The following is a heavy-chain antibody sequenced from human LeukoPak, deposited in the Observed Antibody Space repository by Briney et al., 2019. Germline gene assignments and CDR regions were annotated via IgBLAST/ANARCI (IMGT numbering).Heavy chain of an antibody. J-gene: IGHJ5*02. CDR1: RFSISSGYY. CDR2: VYHSGST. V-gene: IGHV4-38-2*02. CDR3: ARDLVTSTYNWFDP. D-gene: IGHD2-21*02. Sequence: PSETLSLTCVVSRFSISSGYYWGWIRQPPGKRLEWIGSVYHSGSTSYNPSLKSRLTISADTSKNQFSLKLSSVTAADTAIYYCARDLVTSTYNWFDPWGQGTLVTVSP.